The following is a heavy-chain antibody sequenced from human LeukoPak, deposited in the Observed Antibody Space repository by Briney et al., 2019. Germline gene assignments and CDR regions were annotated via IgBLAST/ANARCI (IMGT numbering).Heavy chain of an antibody. CDR3: AREGVESSGWYMDV. Sequence: ASVKVSCKASGYSFTNYAMNWVRQAPGQGLEWMGWITTNTGNATYAQGFTGRIVLSLDTSVSTAYLQISSLKAEDTAVYYCAREGVESSGWYMDVWGKGTTVTVSS. D-gene: IGHD6-19*01. CDR1: GYSFTNYA. CDR2: ITTNTGNA. J-gene: IGHJ6*03. V-gene: IGHV7-4-1*02.